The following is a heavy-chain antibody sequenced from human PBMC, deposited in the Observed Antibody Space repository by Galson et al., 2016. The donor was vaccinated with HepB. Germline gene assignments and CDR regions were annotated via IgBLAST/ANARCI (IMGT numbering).Heavy chain of an antibody. CDR2: IYWDDDT. CDR1: GFSLNTSGVG. Sequence: PALVKPPQTLTLTCTFSGFSLNTSGVGVAGIRQPPGKALEWLALIYWDDDTRFNPSLKSRLTLTKGTSENQVVLTMTNMDPVDTATYYCAHRRQWEVTEYFHHWGQGTLVTVSS. V-gene: IGHV2-5*02. D-gene: IGHD1-26*01. J-gene: IGHJ1*01. CDR3: AHRRQWEVTEYFHH.